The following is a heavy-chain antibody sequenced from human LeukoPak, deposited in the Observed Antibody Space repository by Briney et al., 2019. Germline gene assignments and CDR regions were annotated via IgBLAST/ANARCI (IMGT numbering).Heavy chain of an antibody. D-gene: IGHD5-24*01. CDR2: IWYDGSDK. CDR1: GFTFSTYG. CDR3: ARDSIRDGYNSDYFDY. Sequence: GGSLRLSCTASGFTFSTYGMHWVRQAPGKGLEWVAVIWYDGSDKYYADSVKGLFTISRDNSKNTLYLQMNSLRAEDTAVYYCARDSIRDGYNSDYFDYWGQGTLVTVSS. J-gene: IGHJ4*02. V-gene: IGHV3-33*01.